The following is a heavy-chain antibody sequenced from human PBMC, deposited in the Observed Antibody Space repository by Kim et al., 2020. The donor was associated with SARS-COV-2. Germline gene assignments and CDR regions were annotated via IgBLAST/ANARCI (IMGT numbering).Heavy chain of an antibody. Sequence: GGSLRLSCAASGFTFDDYAMHWVRQAPGKGLEWVSGISWNSGSIDYADSVKGRFTISRDNAKNSLYLQMNSLRAEDTALYYCAKDQSPPYGSGMGFDYWGQGTGDTLS. D-gene: IGHD3-10*01. J-gene: IGHJ4*02. CDR3: AKDQSPPYGSGMGFDY. CDR1: GFTFDDYA. CDR2: ISWNSGSI. V-gene: IGHV3-9*01.